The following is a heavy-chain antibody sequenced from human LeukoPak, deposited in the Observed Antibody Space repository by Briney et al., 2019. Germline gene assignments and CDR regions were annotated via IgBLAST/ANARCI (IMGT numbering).Heavy chain of an antibody. D-gene: IGHD6-6*01. CDR3: ARDWEEYSSSSWFYYYYYMDV. CDR2: ISSSSSYI. V-gene: IGHV3-21*01. CDR1: GFTFSSYS. J-gene: IGHJ6*03. Sequence: GGSLRLSCAASGFTFSSYSMNWVRQAPGKGLEWVSSISSSSSYIYYADSVKGRFTISRDNAKNSLYLQMNSLRAEDTAVYYCARDWEEYSSSSWFYYYYYMDVWGKGTTVTVSS.